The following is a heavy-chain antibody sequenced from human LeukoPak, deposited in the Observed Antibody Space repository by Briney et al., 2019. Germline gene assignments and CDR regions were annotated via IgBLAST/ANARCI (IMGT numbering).Heavy chain of an antibody. CDR3: AREVTEDYYMDV. J-gene: IGHJ6*03. D-gene: IGHD5-18*01. CDR1: GYTFTNYD. CDR2: MNPNSGGT. V-gene: IGHV1-2*02. Sequence: ASVKVSCKASGYTFTNYDINWVRQATGQGLEWMGWMNPNSGGTNYAQKFQGRVTMTRDTSISTAYMELSRLRSDDTAVYYCAREVTEDYYMDVWGKGTTVTISS.